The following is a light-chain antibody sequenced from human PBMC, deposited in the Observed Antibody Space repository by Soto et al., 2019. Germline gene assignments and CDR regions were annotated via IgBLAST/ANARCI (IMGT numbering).Light chain of an antibody. CDR3: QQSYSNPRT. Sequence: DIQMTQSPSSLSASVGDRVTITCRASQRISNYLNWYRHKPGKAPTLLIYGVSSLHSGVPSRFSGSGSETEFTLTISSLQPEDFATYYCQQSYSNPRTFGQGTKVDIK. V-gene: IGKV1-39*01. CDR2: GVS. J-gene: IGKJ1*01. CDR1: QRISNY.